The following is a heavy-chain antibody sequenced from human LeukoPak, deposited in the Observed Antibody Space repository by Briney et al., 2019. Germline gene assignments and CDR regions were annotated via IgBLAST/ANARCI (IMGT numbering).Heavy chain of an antibody. V-gene: IGHV1-2*02. Sequence: ASVKVSCKASGYTFTSYYMHWVRQAPGQGLEWMGWINPNSGGTNYAQKFQGRVTMTRDTSISTAYMELSRLRSDDTAVYYCARALYYDSSGYYYLDAFDIWGQGTMVTVSS. CDR2: INPNSGGT. CDR1: GYTFTSYY. J-gene: IGHJ3*02. CDR3: ARALYYDSSGYYYLDAFDI. D-gene: IGHD3-22*01.